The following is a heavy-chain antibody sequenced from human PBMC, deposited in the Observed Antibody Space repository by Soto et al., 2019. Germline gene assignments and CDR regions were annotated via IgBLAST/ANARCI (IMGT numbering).Heavy chain of an antibody. CDR1: GFTFSNAW. Sequence: GGSLRLSCAASGFTFSNAWMSWGRQAPGKGLEWVGRIKSKTDGGTTDYAAPVKGRFTISRDDSKNTLYLQMNSLKTEDTAVYYCTTGDCSSTSCYAADTMVRGAPIDYWGQGTLVTVSS. J-gene: IGHJ4*02. D-gene: IGHD2-2*01. V-gene: IGHV3-15*01. CDR3: TTGDCSSTSCYAADTMVRGAPIDY. CDR2: IKSKTDGGTT.